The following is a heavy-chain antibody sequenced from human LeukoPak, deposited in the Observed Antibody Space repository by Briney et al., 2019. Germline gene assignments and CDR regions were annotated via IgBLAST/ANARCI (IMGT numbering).Heavy chain of an antibody. J-gene: IGHJ6*03. D-gene: IGHD2-15*01. CDR3: ARTERPVRYETILSHMDV. V-gene: IGHV3-21*01. CDR1: GFTFSSYS. Sequence: GGSLRLSCAASGFTFSSYSMNWVRQAPGTGLEWVSSISGSSSYIYYADSVKGRFTISRDNAKNSLYLQMNSLRAEDTAVYYCARTERPVRYETILSHMDVWGKGTTATVSS. CDR2: ISGSSSYI.